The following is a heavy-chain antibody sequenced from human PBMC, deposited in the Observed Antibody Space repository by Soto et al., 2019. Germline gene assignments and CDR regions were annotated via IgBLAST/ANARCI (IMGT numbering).Heavy chain of an antibody. V-gene: IGHV5-51*01. CDR3: AGGGVRGVITRTRDYYRMDV. CDR2: IYPGDSDT. Sequence: PGESLKISCKGSGYSFTSYWIGWVRQMPGKGLEWMGIIYPGDSDTRYGPSFQGQVTISADKSISTAYLQWSSLKASDTAMYYCAGGGVRGVITRTRDYYRMDVWGQGTTVPGS. D-gene: IGHD3-10*01. J-gene: IGHJ6*02. CDR1: GYSFTSYW.